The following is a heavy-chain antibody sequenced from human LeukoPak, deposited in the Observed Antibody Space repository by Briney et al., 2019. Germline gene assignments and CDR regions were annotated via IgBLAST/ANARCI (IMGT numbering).Heavy chain of an antibody. CDR1: GYTFSIYA. D-gene: IGHD3-3*01. Sequence: GASVKVSCKASGYTFSIYAISWVRQAPGQGLEWMGWISTYNGNTNYAQNLQGRVTMTTDTSTSTAYMELRSLRSDDTAVYYCARNYLRFLEWPAFDYWGQGTLVTVSS. V-gene: IGHV1-18*01. CDR3: ARNYLRFLEWPAFDY. CDR2: ISTYNGNT. J-gene: IGHJ4*02.